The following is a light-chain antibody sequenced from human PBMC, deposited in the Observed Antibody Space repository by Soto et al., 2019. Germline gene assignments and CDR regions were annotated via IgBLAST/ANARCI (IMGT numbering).Light chain of an antibody. V-gene: IGKV1-33*01. CDR3: QNYHKLPSEFT. CDR1: QDISNY. Sequence: DIPMTQSPSSLSASVGDRVTITCQATQDISNYLNWYQQKPGKAPKLLIYDAFKLQTGVPSRFNGSGFGTDFTFTINGLQPEDFATYYCQNYHKLPSEFTFGPGTNVDVQ. J-gene: IGKJ3*01. CDR2: DAF.